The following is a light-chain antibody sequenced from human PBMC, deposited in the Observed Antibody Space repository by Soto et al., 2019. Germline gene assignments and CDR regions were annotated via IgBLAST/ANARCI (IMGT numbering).Light chain of an antibody. CDR3: MQGTHWPLT. CDR1: QSLLYMDGNIY. V-gene: IGKV2-30*01. CDR2: KVS. J-gene: IGKJ5*01. Sequence: DVAMTQSPLSLPVTLGQAASISCTSSQSLLYMDGNIYLNWFHHRPGQSPRRLIYKVSKRDSGVPDRFSGSGSGTDFTLKISRVEAEDVGLYYCMQGTHWPLTFGQGTRLEIQ.